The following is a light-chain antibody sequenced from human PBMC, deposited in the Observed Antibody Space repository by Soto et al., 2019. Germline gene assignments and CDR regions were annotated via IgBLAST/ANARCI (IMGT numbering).Light chain of an antibody. CDR1: QSVSSTF. CDR3: QQYGNSRWT. V-gene: IGKV3-20*01. J-gene: IGKJ1*01. Sequence: EIVLTQSPGTLSLSPGERATLSCRASQSVSSTFLAWYQQKPGQAPRLLIYGASSRATDIPDRFSGSGSGTDFTLTIARLEPEDFAVYYCQQYGNSRWTFGQGTKLDIK. CDR2: GAS.